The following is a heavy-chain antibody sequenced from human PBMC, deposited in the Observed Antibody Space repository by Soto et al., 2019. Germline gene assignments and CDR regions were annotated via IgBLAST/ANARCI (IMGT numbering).Heavy chain of an antibody. V-gene: IGHV4-30-4*01. CDR1: GGSISSGDYY. Sequence: SETLSLTCTVSGGSISSGDYYWSWIRQPPGKGLEWIGYIYYSGSTYYNPSLKSRVTISVDTSKNQFSLKLSSVTAAATAVYYCARASGDYGGRPPLFHYWGQGTLVTV. D-gene: IGHD4-17*01. CDR2: IYYSGST. CDR3: ARASGDYGGRPPLFHY. J-gene: IGHJ4*02.